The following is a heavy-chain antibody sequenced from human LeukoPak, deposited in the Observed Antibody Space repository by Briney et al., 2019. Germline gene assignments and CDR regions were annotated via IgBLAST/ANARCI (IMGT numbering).Heavy chain of an antibody. Sequence: PSETLSLTCTVSGGSISSYYWNWIRQPAGKGLEWIGRIQASGSTNYNPSLKSRITVSVDTSKNQFSLKLTSVTAADTAVYYCARAAVGELQGYWGQGTLVTVSS. CDR1: GGSISSYY. CDR3: ARAAVGELQGY. J-gene: IGHJ4*02. V-gene: IGHV4-4*07. D-gene: IGHD1-26*01. CDR2: IQASGST.